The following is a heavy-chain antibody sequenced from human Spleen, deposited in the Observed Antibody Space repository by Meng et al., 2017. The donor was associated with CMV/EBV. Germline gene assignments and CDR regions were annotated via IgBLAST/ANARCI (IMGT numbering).Heavy chain of an antibody. CDR3: SLVVLGVTGGDY. CDR2: ISSSGSVI. V-gene: IGHV3-21*01. CDR1: GFTFSDYS. D-gene: IGHD2-15*01. J-gene: IGHJ4*02. Sequence: GESLKISCAASGFTFSDYSMNWVRQTPGQGLEWVSSISSSGSVIYYADSVKGRFTVSRDNTKNSLYLQMNSLRAEDTAVYYCSLVVLGVTGGDYWGQGTLVTVSS.